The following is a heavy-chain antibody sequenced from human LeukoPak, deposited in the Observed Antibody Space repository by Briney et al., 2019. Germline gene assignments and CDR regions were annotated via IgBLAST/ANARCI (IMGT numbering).Heavy chain of an antibody. CDR3: ARGYSYVFY. D-gene: IGHD5-18*01. CDR2: IKLDGSET. CDR1: GFTFSSYA. Sequence: GGSLRLSCAASGFTFSSYAMHWVRQAPGKGLEWVANIKLDGSETNYGDSVKGRFTVSRDNAKNSLFLQMDSLRAEDTAVYYCARGYSYVFYWGQGTLVSVSS. V-gene: IGHV3-7*04. J-gene: IGHJ4*02.